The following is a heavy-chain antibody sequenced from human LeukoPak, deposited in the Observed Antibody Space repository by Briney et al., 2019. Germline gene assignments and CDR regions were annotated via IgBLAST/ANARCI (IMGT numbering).Heavy chain of an antibody. CDR2: MNPNSGNT. CDR1: GYMFNIHF. CDR3: ARAASSWGRSIDY. Sequence: ASVKVSCKASGYMFNIHFMHWVRQATGQGLEWMGWMNPNSGNTGYAQKFQGRVTMTRDTSISTAYMELSSLRSDDTAVYYCARAASSWGRSIDYWGRGTLVTVSS. V-gene: IGHV1-8*02. D-gene: IGHD6-13*01. J-gene: IGHJ4*02.